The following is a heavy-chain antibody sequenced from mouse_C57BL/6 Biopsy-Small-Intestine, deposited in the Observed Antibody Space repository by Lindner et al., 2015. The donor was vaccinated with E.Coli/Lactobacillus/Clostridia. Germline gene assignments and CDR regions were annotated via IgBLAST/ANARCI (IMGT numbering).Heavy chain of an antibody. CDR1: GYTFTDNY. J-gene: IGHJ4*01. V-gene: IGHV1-84*02. CDR3: ARDGYTDFQYFDP. D-gene: IGHD2-3*01. Sequence: SVKVSCKASGYTFTDNYIHWVRQAPGQGLEWMGWINPKTGGTNYAQKFQGRVTVTSDTSISTAYMEMSSLRSDDTAVYYCARDGYTDFQYFDPWGQGTLVTVSS. CDR2: INPKTGGT.